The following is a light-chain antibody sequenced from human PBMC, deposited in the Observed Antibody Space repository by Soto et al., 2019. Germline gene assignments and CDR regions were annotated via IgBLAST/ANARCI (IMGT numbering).Light chain of an antibody. Sequence: QSALTQPASVSASPGQSIFISCTGTSGDIGAYDYVSWYQQHPGKAPKLMIYAVSNRPSGVSTRFSGSKSGNTASLTISGGHPEDEEDYYCSSSCTSGTIHVFGDGTKLTVL. CDR2: AVS. V-gene: IGLV2-14*01. J-gene: IGLJ2*01. CDR1: SGDIGAYDY. CDR3: SSSCTSGTIHV.